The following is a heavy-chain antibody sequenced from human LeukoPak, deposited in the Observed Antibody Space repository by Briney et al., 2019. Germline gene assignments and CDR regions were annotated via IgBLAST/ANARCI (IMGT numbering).Heavy chain of an antibody. Sequence: LGGSLRLSCATSGFIFSRYWMSWVRQAPGKGLEWVANINQDESERNYVDSVKGRFTISRDNAKNSLDLQMNSLRAEDTAVYYCARYGNGEWLAHYAFDVWGQGTMVTVAS. V-gene: IGHV3-7*01. CDR1: GFIFSRYW. D-gene: IGHD6-19*01. CDR3: ARYGNGEWLAHYAFDV. J-gene: IGHJ3*01. CDR2: INQDESER.